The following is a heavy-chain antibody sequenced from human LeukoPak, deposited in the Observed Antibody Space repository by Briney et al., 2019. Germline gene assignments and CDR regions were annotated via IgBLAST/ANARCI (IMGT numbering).Heavy chain of an antibody. D-gene: IGHD2-2*01. CDR1: GYSFTSYW. J-gene: IGHJ3*02. CDR2: IYPGDSDT. V-gene: IGHV5-51*01. CDR3: ARQGFCSSTSCQSRASGI. Sequence: GESLKISCKGSGYSFTSYWIGWVRQMPGKGLEWMGIIYPGDSDTRYSPSFQGQVTISADKSISTAYLQWSSLKASDTAKYYCARQGFCSSTSCQSRASGIWGQGTMVTVSS.